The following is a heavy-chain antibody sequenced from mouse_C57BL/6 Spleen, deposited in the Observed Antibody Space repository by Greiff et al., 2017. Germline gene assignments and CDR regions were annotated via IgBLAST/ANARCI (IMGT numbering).Heavy chain of an antibody. CDR3: ARKGIYYDYDDAMDY. Sequence: VQLQQPGAELVMPGASVKLSCKASGYTFTSYWMHWVKQRPGHGLEWIGEIDPSDSYTNYNQKFKGKSTLTVDKSSSTAYMQLSSLTSEDSAVYYCARKGIYYDYDDAMDYWGQGTSVTVAS. J-gene: IGHJ4*01. D-gene: IGHD2-4*01. CDR1: GYTFTSYW. V-gene: IGHV1-69*01. CDR2: IDPSDSYT.